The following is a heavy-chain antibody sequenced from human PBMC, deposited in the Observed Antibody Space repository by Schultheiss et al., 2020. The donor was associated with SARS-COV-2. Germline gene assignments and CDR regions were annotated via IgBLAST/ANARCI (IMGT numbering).Heavy chain of an antibody. CDR1: GGSISSSSYY. V-gene: IGHV4-61*05. CDR3: ARAIQEWEPQYDAFDI. Sequence: SETLSLTCTVSGGSISSSSYYWSWIRQPPGKGLEWIGYIYYSGSTNYNPSLKSRVTISVDTSKNQFSLQLNSVTPEDTAVYYCARAIQEWEPQYDAFDIWGQGTMVTVSS. D-gene: IGHD1-26*01. CDR2: IYYSGST. J-gene: IGHJ3*02.